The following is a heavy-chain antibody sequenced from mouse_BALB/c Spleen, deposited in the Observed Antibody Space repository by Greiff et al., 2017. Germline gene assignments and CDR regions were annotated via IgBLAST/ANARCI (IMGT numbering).Heavy chain of an antibody. Sequence: EVKLVESGGGLVQPGGSLKLSCAASGFTFSSYGMSWVRQTPDKRLELVATINSNGGSTYYPDSVKGRFTISRDNAKNTLYLQMSSLKSEDTAMYYCARGVSTMITEAWFAYWGQGTLVTVSA. V-gene: IGHV5-6-3*01. CDR1: GFTFSSYG. CDR2: INSNGGST. D-gene: IGHD2-4*01. CDR3: ARGVSTMITEAWFAY. J-gene: IGHJ3*01.